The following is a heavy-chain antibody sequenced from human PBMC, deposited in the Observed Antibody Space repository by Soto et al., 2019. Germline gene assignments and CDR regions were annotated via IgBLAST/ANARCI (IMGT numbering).Heavy chain of an antibody. CDR3: ARAAISNYYYYYGMDV. V-gene: IGHV1-69*13. CDR1: GGTFSSYA. J-gene: IGHJ6*02. Sequence: ASVKVSCKASGGTFSSYAISWVRQAPGQGLEWMGGIIPIFGTANYAQKFQGRVTITADESTSTAYMELSSLRSEDTAVYYCARAAISNYYYYYGMDVWGQGTTVTVSS. D-gene: IGHD3-3*01. CDR2: IIPIFGTA.